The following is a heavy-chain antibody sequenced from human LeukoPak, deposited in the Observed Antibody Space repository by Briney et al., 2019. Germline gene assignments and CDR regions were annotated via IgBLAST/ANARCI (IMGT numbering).Heavy chain of an antibody. CDR3: ATSQTTSGRYGNAFDI. D-gene: IGHD6-19*01. CDR2: IKHDGGEK. CDR1: GFIFSNSW. V-gene: IGHV3-7*01. J-gene: IGHJ3*02. Sequence: GGSLRLSCVASGFIFSNSWTSWVRHAPGKGLEWVANIKHDGGEKYYVDSVKGRFTISRDNAKNSLDLQMNNLRVEDTAVYYCATSQTTSGRYGNAFDIWGQGTTVTV.